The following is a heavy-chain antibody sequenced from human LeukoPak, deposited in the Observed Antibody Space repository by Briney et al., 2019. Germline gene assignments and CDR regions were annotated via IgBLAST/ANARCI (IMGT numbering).Heavy chain of an antibody. Sequence: MSSETLSLTCTVSGGSISSSSYYWGWIRQPPGKGLEWIGSIYYSGSTYYNPSLKSRVTISVDTSKNQFSLKLHSVTAADTAVYYCVKDVGDHVTDCWGQGTLVTVSS. CDR3: VKDVGDHVTDC. CDR1: GGSISSSSYY. D-gene: IGHD4-17*01. CDR2: IYYSGST. J-gene: IGHJ4*02. V-gene: IGHV4-39*07.